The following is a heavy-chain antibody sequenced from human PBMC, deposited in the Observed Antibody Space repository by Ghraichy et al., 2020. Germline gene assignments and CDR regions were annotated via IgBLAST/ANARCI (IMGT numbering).Heavy chain of an antibody. CDR3: ARPRNYEPYGD. J-gene: IGHJ4*02. CDR2: INQYGNEN. Sequence: GGSLRLSCATSGFTFNTSWMTWVRQAPGKGLEWVANINQYGNENHYVDTVKGRFTISRDNAKNSLYLQMNRLRAEDTAVYYCARPRNYEPYGDRGQGTLVTISS. CDR1: GFTFNTSW. V-gene: IGHV3-7*04. D-gene: IGHD4-11*01.